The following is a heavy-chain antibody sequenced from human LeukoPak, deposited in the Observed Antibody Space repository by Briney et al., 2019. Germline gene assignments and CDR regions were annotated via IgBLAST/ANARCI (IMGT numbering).Heavy chain of an antibody. V-gene: IGHV1-2*02. CDR2: INPNSGGT. CDR1: GYTFTGYY. J-gene: IGHJ4*02. D-gene: IGHD2-8*01. Sequence: ASVKVSCKASGYTFTGYYMHWVRQAPGQGLEWMGWINPNSGGTNYAQKFQGRVTMTRDTSISTAYMELSRLRSDDTAVYYCARVQTEVMVYDKHTFDYWGQGTLVTVSS. CDR3: ARVQTEVMVYDKHTFDY.